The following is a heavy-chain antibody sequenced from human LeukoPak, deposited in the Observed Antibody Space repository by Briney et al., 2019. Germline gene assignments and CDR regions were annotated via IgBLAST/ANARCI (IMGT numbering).Heavy chain of an antibody. CDR3: ASHGGSSWWNFDY. Sequence: GVTLRLSRGASGFTVSSNYMNWVRQAPGKAREWVSINYSGGNKYYADSVKGRFTISRDNSKNTLYLEMNSLRAEDTAVYYCASHGGSSWWNFDYWGQGTLVTVP. J-gene: IGHJ4*02. D-gene: IGHD6-13*01. CDR1: GFTVSSNY. V-gene: IGHV3-53*01. CDR2: NYSGGNK.